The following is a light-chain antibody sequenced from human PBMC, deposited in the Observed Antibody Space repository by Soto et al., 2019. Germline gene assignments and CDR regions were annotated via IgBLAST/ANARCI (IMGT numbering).Light chain of an antibody. CDR3: HQTFTPPLT. V-gene: IGKV1-39*01. CDR1: QSISNV. J-gene: IGKJ4*01. Sequence: DIEMAQTPSSLSASVGDSVTITCRASQSISNVLTWYRKSPGRAPELLIYAASTLQSGVPSRFSVSGSGTDFTLTIRSLQPEDFATYWCHQTFTPPLTFGGGTKVEI. CDR2: AAS.